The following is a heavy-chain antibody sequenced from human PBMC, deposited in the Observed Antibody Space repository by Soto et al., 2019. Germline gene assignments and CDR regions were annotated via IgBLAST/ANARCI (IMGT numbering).Heavy chain of an antibody. CDR3: ARTYYDFWSGSYYYYMDV. D-gene: IGHD3-3*01. CDR1: GASINRHY. Sequence: PSETLSLTCTVSGASINRHYWTGIRQPPGKGLEWIGYINYSGSTNYSPSLKSRVTISVDTSKNQFSLKLSSVTAADTAVYYCARTYYDFWSGSYYYYMDVWGKGTTVTVSS. CDR2: INYSGST. V-gene: IGHV4-59*08. J-gene: IGHJ6*03.